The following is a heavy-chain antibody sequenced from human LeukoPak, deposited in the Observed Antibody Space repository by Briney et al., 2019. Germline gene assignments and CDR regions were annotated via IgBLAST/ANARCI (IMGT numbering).Heavy chain of an antibody. J-gene: IGHJ4*02. V-gene: IGHV3-23*01. D-gene: IGHD3-10*01. Sequence: GGSLRLSCAASGFSFSSYALSWVRQAPGRGLEWVSAISDSGGRTYYADFVKGRFTISRDNSENTLFLQMSSLRAEDTATYYCAKHYRSGTYYNYFTYCGQGTLVTVSS. CDR3: AKHYRSGTYYNYFTY. CDR2: ISDSGGRT. CDR1: GFSFSSYA.